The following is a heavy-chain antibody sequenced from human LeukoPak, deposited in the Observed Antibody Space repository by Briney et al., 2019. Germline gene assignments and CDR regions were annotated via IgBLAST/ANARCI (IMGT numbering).Heavy chain of an antibody. CDR3: AGLGDSCGGDCYRLDY. D-gene: IGHD2-21*01. CDR1: GGSISNGGYY. Sequence: SETLSLTCTVSGGSISNGGYYWSWIRQPPGKGLQWVGYIYHGGSTYYNPSLKSRLTISEDRSKNQFSLKLSSVTAADTAVYYCAGLGDSCGGDCYRLDYWGQGTLVTVSS. J-gene: IGHJ4*02. CDR2: IYHGGST. V-gene: IGHV4-30-2*01.